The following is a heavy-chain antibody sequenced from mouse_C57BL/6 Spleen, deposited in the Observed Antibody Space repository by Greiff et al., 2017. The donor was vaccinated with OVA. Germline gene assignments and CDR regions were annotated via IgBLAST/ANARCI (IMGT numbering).Heavy chain of an antibody. CDR2: IWWDDDK. CDR1: GFSLSTFGMG. CDR3: SRSSYDYDWNYFDN. D-gene: IGHD2-4*01. J-gene: IGHJ2*01. Sequence: QVTLKVSGPGILQLSQTLSLTCSFSGFSLSTFGMGVGWIRQPSGKGLEWLAHIWWDDDKYYNPALKSRLTISKDTSKNQVFLKIANVDTADTATYYWSRSSYDYDWNYFDNWGQGTTLTVSS. V-gene: IGHV8-8*01.